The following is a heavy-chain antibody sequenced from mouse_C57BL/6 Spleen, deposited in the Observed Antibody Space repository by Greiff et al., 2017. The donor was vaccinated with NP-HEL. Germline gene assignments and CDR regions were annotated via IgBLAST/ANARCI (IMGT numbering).Heavy chain of an antibody. Sequence: EVQLQQSGAELARPGASVKLSCTASGFNIKDDYMHWVKQRPEQGLEWIGWIDPENGDTEYASKFQGKATITADTSSNTAYLQLSSLTSEDTAVYYCTTSGNYGVWGTGTTVTVSS. D-gene: IGHD3-1*01. CDR3: TTSGNYGV. CDR1: GFNIKDDY. J-gene: IGHJ1*03. CDR2: IDPENGDT. V-gene: IGHV14-4*01.